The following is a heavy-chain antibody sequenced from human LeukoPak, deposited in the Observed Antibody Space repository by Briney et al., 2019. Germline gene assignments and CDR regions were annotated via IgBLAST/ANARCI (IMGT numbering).Heavy chain of an antibody. CDR1: GGSITSTVYY. CDR3: ASAPRRGSIGGLDD. Sequence: PSETLSLTCTVSGGSITSTVYYWGWIRQPPGKGLEWIGSIYYSGSTYYNPSLKSRVTISVDTSKNQFSLNLSSVTATDTAVYYCASAPRRGSIGGLDDWGQGTLVTVSS. CDR2: IYYSGST. J-gene: IGHJ4*02. D-gene: IGHD3-10*01. V-gene: IGHV4-39*01.